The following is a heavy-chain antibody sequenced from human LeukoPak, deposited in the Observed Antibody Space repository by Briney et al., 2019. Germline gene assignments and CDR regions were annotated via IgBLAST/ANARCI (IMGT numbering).Heavy chain of an antibody. CDR2: INHSGST. CDR1: GGSFSGYY. CDR3: ARGQGNGPYYFDY. Sequence: SETLSLTCAVYGGSFSGYYWSWIRQPPGKGLEWTGEINHSGSTNYNPSLKSRVTISVDTSKNQFSLKLSSVTAADTAVYYCARGQGNGPYYFDYWGQGTLVTVSS. J-gene: IGHJ4*02. V-gene: IGHV4-34*01. D-gene: IGHD2-8*01.